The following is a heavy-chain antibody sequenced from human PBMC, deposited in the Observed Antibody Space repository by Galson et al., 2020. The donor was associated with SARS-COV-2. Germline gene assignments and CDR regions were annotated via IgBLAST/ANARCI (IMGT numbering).Heavy chain of an antibody. D-gene: IGHD3-22*01. V-gene: IGHV4-39*01. Sequence: SETLSLTCTVSGGSISSSSYYWGWIRQPPGKGLEWIGSIYYSGSTYYNPSLKSRVTISVDTSKNQFSLKLSSVTAADTAVYYCARQIQYYDSSGYYMRVFGYFDYWGQGTLVTVSS. J-gene: IGHJ4*02. CDR3: ARQIQYYDSSGYYMRVFGYFDY. CDR1: GGSISSSSYY. CDR2: IYYSGST.